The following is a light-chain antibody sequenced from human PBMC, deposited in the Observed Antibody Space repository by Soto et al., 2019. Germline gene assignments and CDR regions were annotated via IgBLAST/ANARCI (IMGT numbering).Light chain of an antibody. CDR2: EVS. Sequence: QSVLTQPASVSGSPGQSITISCTGTSSDVGSYNLVSWYQQHPGKAPKLMIYEVSTRPSGVSNRFSGSKSGNTASLTSSGLQAEDEADYYCCSYAGSSSVVFGGGTKVTVL. CDR1: SSDVGSYNL. J-gene: IGLJ2*01. V-gene: IGLV2-23*02. CDR3: CSYAGSSSVV.